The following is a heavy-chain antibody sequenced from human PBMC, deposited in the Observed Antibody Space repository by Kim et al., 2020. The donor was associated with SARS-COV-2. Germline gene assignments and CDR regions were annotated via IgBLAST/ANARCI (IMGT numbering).Heavy chain of an antibody. J-gene: IGHJ3*02. V-gene: IGHV7-4-1*02. Sequence: ASVKVSCKASGYTFTSYAMNWVRQAPGQGLEWMGWINTNTGNPTYAQGFTGRFVFSLDTSVSTAYLQISSLKAEDTAVYYCARVVWLQLPGAFDIWGQGTMVTVSS. D-gene: IGHD5-12*01. CDR2: INTNTGNP. CDR1: GYTFTSYA. CDR3: ARVVWLQLPGAFDI.